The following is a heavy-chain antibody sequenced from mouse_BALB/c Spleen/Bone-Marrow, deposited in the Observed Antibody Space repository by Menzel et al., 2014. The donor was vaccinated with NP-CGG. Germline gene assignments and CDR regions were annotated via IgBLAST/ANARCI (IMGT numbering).Heavy chain of an antibody. D-gene: IGHD2-14*01. CDR3: ARTYRPFALDY. CDR1: GFTFSDYY. Sequence: EVQGVESGGGLVKPGGSLKLSCAASGFTFSDYYMYWVRQTPEKRLEWVATISDGGSYTDYPGSVKGRFTVSRDNAKNNPYLQMSSLKSEDTAMYFCARTYRPFALDYWGQGTSVTVSS. CDR2: ISDGGSYT. J-gene: IGHJ4*01. V-gene: IGHV5-4*02.